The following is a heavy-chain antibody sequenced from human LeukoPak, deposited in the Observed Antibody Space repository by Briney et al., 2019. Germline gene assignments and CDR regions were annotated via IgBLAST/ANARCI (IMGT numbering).Heavy chain of an antibody. V-gene: IGHV1-2*02. CDR1: GYTFTGYY. CDR3: ARGELTWTYRYFDL. D-gene: IGHD1-26*01. J-gene: IGHJ2*01. Sequence: ASVKVSCKASGYTFTGYYMHWVRQAPGQGLEWMGWINPNSGGTNYAQKFQGRVTMTRDTSISTAHMELSRLRSDDTAVYYCARGELTWTYRYFDLWGRGTLVTVSS. CDR2: INPNSGGT.